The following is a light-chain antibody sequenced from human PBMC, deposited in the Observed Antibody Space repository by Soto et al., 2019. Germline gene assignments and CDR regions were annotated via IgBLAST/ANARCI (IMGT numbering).Light chain of an antibody. CDR1: QSISSY. CDR3: QLSYSTPN. CDR2: AAS. V-gene: IGKV1-39*01. J-gene: IGKJ2*01. Sequence: DIQMTQSPSSLSASVGDRVTITCRASQSISSYLNWYQQKPGKAPKLLIYAASSLQSGVPSRFSGSGSGTAFTLTISSLQPEDFSTYYCQLSYSTPNFGQGTKLEIK.